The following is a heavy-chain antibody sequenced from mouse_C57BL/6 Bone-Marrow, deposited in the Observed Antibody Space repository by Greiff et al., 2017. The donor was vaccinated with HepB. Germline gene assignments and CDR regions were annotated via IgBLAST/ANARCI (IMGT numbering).Heavy chain of an antibody. J-gene: IGHJ1*03. V-gene: IGHV3-6*01. CDR2: ISYDGSN. Sequence: ESGPGLVKPSQSLSLTCSVTGYSITSGYYWNWIRQFPGNKLEWMGDISYDGSNNYNPSLKNRISITRDTSKNQFFLKLNSVTTEDTATYYCARYDGYLYWYFDVWGTGTTVTVSS. CDR1: GYSITSGYY. D-gene: IGHD2-3*01. CDR3: ARYDGYLYWYFDV.